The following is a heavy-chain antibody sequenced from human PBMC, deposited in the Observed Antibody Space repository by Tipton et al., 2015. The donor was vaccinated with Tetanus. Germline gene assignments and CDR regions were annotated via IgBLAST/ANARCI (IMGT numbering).Heavy chain of an antibody. CDR3: ARVQEQRIYYYGMDV. Sequence: QLVQSGAEVKEPGASVKVSCKASGYNFVNFGISWVRQAPGQGLEWMGWISAYNGKTKYAQRLQGRVTMTTDRSASTAYMDLRRLRSDDTAVYYCARVQEQRIYYYGMDVWGQGTTVTGSS. V-gene: IGHV1-18*01. CDR1: GYNFVNFG. CDR2: ISAYNGKT. D-gene: IGHD6-25*01. J-gene: IGHJ6*02.